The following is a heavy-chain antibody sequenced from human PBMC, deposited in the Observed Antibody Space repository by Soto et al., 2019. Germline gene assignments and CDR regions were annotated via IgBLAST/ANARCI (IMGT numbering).Heavy chain of an antibody. CDR3: ARSPLGYDYVRQTWREVGDSFDI. V-gene: IGHV4-34*12. CDR1: GASLGGFH. CDR2: LIHGGST. Sequence: QVRLEQWGAGLLKPSETLSLTCAIYGASLGGFHWTWLRQAPGKGLEWIGELIHGGSTNYNPSRKSRVSFSLDTSKNQFSLHLMSVTAADTAVYYCARSPLGYDYVRQTWREVGDSFDIWGRGTMVTVSS. J-gene: IGHJ3*02. D-gene: IGHD3-16*01.